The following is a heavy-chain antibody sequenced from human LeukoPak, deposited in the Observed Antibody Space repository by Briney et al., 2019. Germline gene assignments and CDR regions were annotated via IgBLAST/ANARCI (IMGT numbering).Heavy chain of an antibody. CDR1: GDSVSRSDSC. V-gene: IGHV4-39*01. D-gene: IGHD3-22*01. J-gene: IGHJ1*01. CDR3: ARRRYYDGSGYLE. Sequence: TSETLSLTCSVSGDSVSRSDSCWDWIRQPPGKGLEWIGTIYYSGRTYYSPSLKSRVTMSVDPSNNQFSLNLRSVTAADTALYYCARRRYYDGSGYLEWGQGTLLSVSS. CDR2: IYYSGRT.